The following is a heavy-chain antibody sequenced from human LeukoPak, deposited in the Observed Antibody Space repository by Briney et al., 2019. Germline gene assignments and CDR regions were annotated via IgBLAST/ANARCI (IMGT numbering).Heavy chain of an antibody. CDR2: VNPQGSGT. CDR1: GFTFSSYW. CDR3: ARARWSSTGWFLGY. D-gene: IGHD6-19*01. V-gene: IGHV3-74*01. Sequence: GGSLGLSCAASGFTFSSYWMHWVRQAPGKGLVWVSRVNPQGSGTSYTDSVKGRFTISRDNAKDALHLQMDNLRAEDTAVYYCARARWSSTGWFLGYWGQGTLVTVSS. J-gene: IGHJ4*02.